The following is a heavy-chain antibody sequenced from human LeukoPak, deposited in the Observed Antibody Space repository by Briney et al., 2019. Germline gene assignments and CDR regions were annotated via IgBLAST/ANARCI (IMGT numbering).Heavy chain of an antibody. CDR1: GYTFTSYD. V-gene: IGHV1-46*01. CDR2: INPSGGST. D-gene: IGHD4-17*01. CDR3: ARIPRNDYGDYIFDY. J-gene: IGHJ4*02. Sequence: ASVKVSCKASGYTFTSYDINWVRQAPGQGLEWMGIINPSGGSTSYAQKFQGRVTMTRDMSTSTVYMELSSLRSEDTAVYYCARIPRNDYGDYIFDYWGQGTLVTVSS.